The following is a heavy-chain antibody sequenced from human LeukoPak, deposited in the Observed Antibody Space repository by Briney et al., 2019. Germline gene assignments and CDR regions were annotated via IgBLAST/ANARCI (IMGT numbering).Heavy chain of an antibody. V-gene: IGHV3-64*01. CDR3: AKLLDYGTTYDH. D-gene: IGHD1-1*01. Sequence: PGGSLRLSCAASGFTLSRHAMHWVRQAPGKGLEFVSAISSNGGSTYYANSVKGRFTISRDNARNLLFLQMNTLRADDTAVYYCAKLLDYGTTYDHWGQGALVTVSS. CDR1: GFTLSRHA. CDR2: ISSNGGST. J-gene: IGHJ4*02.